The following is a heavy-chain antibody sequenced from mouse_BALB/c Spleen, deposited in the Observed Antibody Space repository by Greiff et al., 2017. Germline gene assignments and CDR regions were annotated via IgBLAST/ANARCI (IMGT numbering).Heavy chain of an antibody. CDR1: GFNIKDYY. Sequence: EVQLQQSGAELVRPGALVKLSCKASGFNIKDYYMHWVKQRPEQGLEWIGWIDPENGNTIYDPKFQGKASITADTSSNTAYLQLSSLTSEDTAVYYCARGTYGSSPAWFAYWGQGTLVTVSA. D-gene: IGHD1-1*01. CDR2: IDPENGNT. CDR3: ARGTYGSSPAWFAY. J-gene: IGHJ3*01. V-gene: IGHV14-1*02.